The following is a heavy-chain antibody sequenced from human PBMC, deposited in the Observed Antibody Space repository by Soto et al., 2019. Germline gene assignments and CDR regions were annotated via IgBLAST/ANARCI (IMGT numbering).Heavy chain of an antibody. CDR3: ARSDKSYDSSGYSSFYFDY. V-gene: IGHV5-51*01. D-gene: IGHD3-22*01. CDR2: IYPGDSDT. Sequence: PGESLKISCKGSGYSFTSYWIGWVRQMPGKGLEWMGIIYPGDSDTRYSPSFQGQVTISADKSISTAYLQWSSLKASDTAMYYCARSDKSYDSSGYSSFYFDYWGQGTLVTVSS. CDR1: GYSFTSYW. J-gene: IGHJ4*02.